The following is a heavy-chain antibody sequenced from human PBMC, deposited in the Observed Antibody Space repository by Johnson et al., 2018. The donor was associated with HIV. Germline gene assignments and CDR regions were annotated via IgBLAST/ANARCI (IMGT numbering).Heavy chain of an antibody. CDR1: GFTFSSYG. CDR2: IWYDGSQK. Sequence: QVQLVESGGGVVQPGKYLRLSCAASGFTFSSYGMHWVRQAPGKGLEWVAVIWYDGSQKYYTDSVKGRFTISRDNSKNTLYLQMNSLRAEDTAVYYCAKDLGIVGAVHRTFDIWGQGTMVSVSS. V-gene: IGHV3-33*06. CDR3: AKDLGIVGAVHRTFDI. D-gene: IGHD1-26*01. J-gene: IGHJ3*02.